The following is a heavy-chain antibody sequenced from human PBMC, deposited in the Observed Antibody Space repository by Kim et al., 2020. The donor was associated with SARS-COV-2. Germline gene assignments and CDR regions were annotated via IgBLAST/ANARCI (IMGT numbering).Heavy chain of an antibody. Sequence: GGSLRLSCAASGFTFSNAWMSWVRQAPGKGLEWVGRIRSKTDGGTTDYAAPVKGRFTSSRDDSKNTLYLQMNSLKTEDTAVYYCTTGGDGYSYWYFDLWGRGTLVTVSS. V-gene: IGHV3-15*01. J-gene: IGHJ2*01. D-gene: IGHD5-12*01. CDR3: TTGGDGYSYWYFDL. CDR2: IRSKTDGGTT. CDR1: GFTFSNAW.